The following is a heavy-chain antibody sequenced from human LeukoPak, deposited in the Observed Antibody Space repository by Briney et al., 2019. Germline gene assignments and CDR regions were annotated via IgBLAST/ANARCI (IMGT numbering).Heavy chain of an antibody. J-gene: IGHJ5*02. Sequence: ASVKVSCKASGYTFTSYYMHWARQATGQGLEWMGWMNPNSGNTGYAQKFQGRVTMTRNTSISTAYMELSSLRSEDTAVYYCARGRDYNNWFDPWGQGTLVTVSS. CDR2: MNPNSGNT. CDR1: GYTFTSYY. V-gene: IGHV1-8*02. CDR3: ARGRDYNNWFDP. D-gene: IGHD4-11*01.